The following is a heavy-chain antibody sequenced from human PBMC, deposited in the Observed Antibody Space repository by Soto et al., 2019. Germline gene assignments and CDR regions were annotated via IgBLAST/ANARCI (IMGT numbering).Heavy chain of an antibody. V-gene: IGHV3-33*01. CDR2: IWYDGSNK. Sequence: QVQLVESGGGVVQPGRSLRLSCAASGFTFSSYGMHWVRQAPGKGLEWVAVIWYDGSNKYYADSVKGRFTISRDNSKNTLYLQMNSLRAEDTAVYYCARDGATVTTARVIDYWGQGTLVTVSS. J-gene: IGHJ4*02. CDR3: ARDGATVTTARVIDY. D-gene: IGHD4-17*01. CDR1: GFTFSSYG.